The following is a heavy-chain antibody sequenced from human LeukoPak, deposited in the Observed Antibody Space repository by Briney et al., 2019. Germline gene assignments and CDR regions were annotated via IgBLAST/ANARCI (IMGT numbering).Heavy chain of an antibody. V-gene: IGHV1-2*02. CDR1: GYTFSGYY. D-gene: IGHD7-27*01. J-gene: IGHJ3*02. CDR3: ASHWGSNDAFDI. Sequence: ASVKVSCKASGYTFSGYYIHWVRQAPGQGLEWMGWINPNSDDTNYAQKFQGSVTMTRDTSISTAYMELRRLRSDDTAVYYCASHWGSNDAFDIWGQGTMVTVSS. CDR2: INPNSDDT.